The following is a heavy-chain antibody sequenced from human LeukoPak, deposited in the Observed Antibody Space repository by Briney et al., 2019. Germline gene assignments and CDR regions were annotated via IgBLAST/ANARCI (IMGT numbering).Heavy chain of an antibody. J-gene: IGHJ4*02. D-gene: IGHD3-3*01. CDR3: AKGDSLTIFGVVIPYFDY. Sequence: PGGSLRLSCAASGFTFSSYAMSWVRQAPGKGLERVSAISGSGGSTYYADSVKGRFTISRDNSKNTLYLQMNSLRAEDTAVYYCAKGDSLTIFGVVIPYFDYWGQGTLVTVS. CDR1: GFTFSSYA. CDR2: ISGSGGST. V-gene: IGHV3-23*01.